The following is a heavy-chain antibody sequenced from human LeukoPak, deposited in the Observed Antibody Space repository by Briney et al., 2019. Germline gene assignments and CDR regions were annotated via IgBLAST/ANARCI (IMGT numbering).Heavy chain of an antibody. D-gene: IGHD6-13*01. Sequence: SETLSLTCAVYGGSFSGYCWSWIRQPPGKGLEWIGEINHSGSTNYNPSLKSRVTISVDTSKNQFSLKLRSVTAADTAVYYCARGSSSRYGMDVWGQGTTVTVSS. CDR1: GGSFSGYC. J-gene: IGHJ6*02. CDR3: ARGSSSRYGMDV. V-gene: IGHV4-34*01. CDR2: INHSGST.